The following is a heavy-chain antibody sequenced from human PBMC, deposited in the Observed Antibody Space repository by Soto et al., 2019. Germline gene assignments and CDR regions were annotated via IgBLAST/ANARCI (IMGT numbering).Heavy chain of an antibody. V-gene: IGHV4-31*01. CDR2: VYYRGST. CDR3: ARVPYYGDYVGLAKFDL. J-gene: IGHJ2*01. Sequence: QVQLQESGPGLVKPSQTLSLTCTVSGGSISSGGYYWSWIRQHPGKGLEWIGYVYYRGSTYYNPYLKSLVTISVDTSKNQFSLKLSSVTAADTAVYYCARVPYYGDYVGLAKFDLWGRGTLVTVSS. CDR1: GGSISSGGYY. D-gene: IGHD4-17*01.